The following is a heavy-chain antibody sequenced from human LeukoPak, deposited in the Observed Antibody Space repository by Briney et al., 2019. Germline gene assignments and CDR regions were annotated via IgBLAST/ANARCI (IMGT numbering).Heavy chain of an antibody. V-gene: IGHV3-53*01. J-gene: IGHJ6*01. CDR2: IYSGGST. D-gene: IGHD2-15*01. Sequence: GGSLRLSCAASGFTVSNNYMSWVRQAPGKGLEWVSVIYSGGSTYYADSVKGRFTISRDNSKNTLYLQMNSLRAEDTAVYYCARAPCSGGSCYSGYYYYGMDVWGQGTTVTVSS. CDR3: ARAPCSGGSCYSGYYYYGMDV. CDR1: GFTVSNNY.